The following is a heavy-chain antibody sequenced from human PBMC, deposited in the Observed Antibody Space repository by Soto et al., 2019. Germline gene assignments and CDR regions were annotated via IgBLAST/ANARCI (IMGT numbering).Heavy chain of an antibody. CDR2: IDSDGSTR. Sequence: PGGSLRLSCAASGFPFSSYWMLWVRQAPGKGLVWASRIDSDGSTRNYADSVKGRFTISRDNAKNTVDLQMNSLRAEDTAVYYCARGGSTGNWFDPWGQGTQVTVSS. J-gene: IGHJ5*02. CDR1: GFPFSSYW. V-gene: IGHV3-74*01. D-gene: IGHD3-9*01. CDR3: ARGGSTGNWFDP.